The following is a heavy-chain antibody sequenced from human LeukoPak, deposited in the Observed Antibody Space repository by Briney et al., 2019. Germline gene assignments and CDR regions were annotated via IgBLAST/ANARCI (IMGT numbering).Heavy chain of an antibody. V-gene: IGHV4-34*01. D-gene: IGHD3-22*01. Sequence: SETLSLTCAVYGGSFSGYYWTWIRQTPEKGLEWIGEMNPSGSTSYNPSLKSRVTISVDTSKNQFSLKLSSVTAAATAVYYCARGRQDVTMIVVVMTAVSYYLDVWGKGTTVTVS. J-gene: IGHJ6*03. CDR1: GGSFSGYY. CDR2: MNPSGST. CDR3: ARGRQDVTMIVVVMTAVSYYLDV.